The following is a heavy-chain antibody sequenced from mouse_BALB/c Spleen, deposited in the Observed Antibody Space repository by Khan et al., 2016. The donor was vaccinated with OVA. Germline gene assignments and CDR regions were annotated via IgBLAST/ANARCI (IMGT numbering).Heavy chain of an antibody. V-gene: IGHV3-2*02. CDR2: ISYSGFT. D-gene: IGHD1-1*01. Sequence: EVQLVESGPGLVKPSQSLSLTCTVTGYSITSGYAWNWIRQFLGNKLEWMGYISYSGFTSYTPSLKSRISITRDTSKNQFFLQLNSVTTEDTATYYCARGNYYGYYFDYWGQGTTLTVSS. J-gene: IGHJ2*01. CDR3: ARGNYYGYYFDY. CDR1: GYSITSGYA.